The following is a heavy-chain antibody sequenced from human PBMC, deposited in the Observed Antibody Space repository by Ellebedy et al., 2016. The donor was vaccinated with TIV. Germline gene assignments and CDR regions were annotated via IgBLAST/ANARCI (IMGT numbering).Heavy chain of an antibody. CDR3: ARAVYGSGTYYYFDY. Sequence: SGPTLVKPTETLTLTCTVSGFSLSNTSMGVSWIRQPPGRALEWLAHIFSHDEKSYHTALQRRLTVSKDTSRSQVVLTMTNMDPVDTASYYCARAVYGSGTYYYFDYWGQGTLVTVSS. J-gene: IGHJ4*02. CDR2: IFSHDEK. CDR1: GFSLSNTSMG. V-gene: IGHV2-26*01. D-gene: IGHD3-10*01.